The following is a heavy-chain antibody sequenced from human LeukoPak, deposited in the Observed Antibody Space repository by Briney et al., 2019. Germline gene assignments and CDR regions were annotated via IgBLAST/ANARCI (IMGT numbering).Heavy chain of an antibody. CDR1: GYTFISYG. D-gene: IGHD3-10*01. CDR2: ISAYDGNT. J-gene: IGHJ4*02. V-gene: IGHV1-18*01. CDR3: ALSMVRGVIITDDY. Sequence: ASVKVSCKASGYTFISYGFSWVRQAPGQGLEWMGWISAYDGNTNYAQKLQGRVTMTTDTSTSTAYMELRSLRSDDTAVYYCALSMVRGVIITDDYWGQGTLVTVSS.